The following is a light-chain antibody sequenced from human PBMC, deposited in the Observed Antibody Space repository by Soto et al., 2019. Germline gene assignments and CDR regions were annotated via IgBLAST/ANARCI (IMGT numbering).Light chain of an antibody. CDR2: GAS. V-gene: IGKV3-20*01. J-gene: IGKJ1*01. CDR1: QSVGSSY. CDR3: QQYVSSPRT. Sequence: EMVLTQSPGTLSLSTGERATLSCRASQSVGSSYLAWYQQKPGQAPRLLIYGASSRATGIPDRFSGSGSGTDFTLTISRLEPEDFALYYCQQYVSSPRTFGQGTKV.